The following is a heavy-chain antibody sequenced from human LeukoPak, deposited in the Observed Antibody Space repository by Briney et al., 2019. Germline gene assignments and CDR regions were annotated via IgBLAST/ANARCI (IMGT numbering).Heavy chain of an antibody. J-gene: IGHJ4*02. Sequence: GGSLRLSCAASGFTFSSYSMNWVRQAPGKGLEWVSSISSSSSYIYYADSVKGRFTISRDNAKNSLYLQMNSLRAEDTAVYYCARDTDSSGWYCFDYWGQGTLVTVSS. V-gene: IGHV3-21*01. CDR2: ISSSSSYI. CDR1: GFTFSSYS. CDR3: ARDTDSSGWYCFDY. D-gene: IGHD6-19*01.